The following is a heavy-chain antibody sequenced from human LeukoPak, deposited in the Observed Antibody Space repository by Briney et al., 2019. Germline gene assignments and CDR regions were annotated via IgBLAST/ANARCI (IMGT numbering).Heavy chain of an antibody. CDR2: IIPIFGTA. D-gene: IGHD6-19*01. CDR3: ARVRSGSDSGWEAFDI. Sequence: SVKVSCKASGGTFSRYAISWVRQAPGQGLEWMGGIIPIFGTANYAQKFQGRVTITADESTSTAYMELSSLRSEDTAVYYCARVRSGSDSGWEAFDIWGQGAMVTVSS. V-gene: IGHV1-69*01. CDR1: GGTFSRYA. J-gene: IGHJ3*02.